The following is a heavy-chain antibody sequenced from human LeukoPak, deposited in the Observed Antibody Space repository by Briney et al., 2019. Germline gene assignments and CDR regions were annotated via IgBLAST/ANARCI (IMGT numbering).Heavy chain of an antibody. CDR3: ARDVERTGGTYYYGSGSPRG. V-gene: IGHV3-7*01. CDR2: IKHDGREK. D-gene: IGHD3-10*01. J-gene: IGHJ4*02. Sequence: PAGSLRLSCAASGLSFTNYWMNWVRQAPGKGLEWVAIIKHDGREKYYVDSVKGRITISRDNAKKSLYLQRTSLREKQTAVYYCARDVERTGGTYYYGSGSPRGWGQGTLVTVSS. CDR1: GLSFTNYW.